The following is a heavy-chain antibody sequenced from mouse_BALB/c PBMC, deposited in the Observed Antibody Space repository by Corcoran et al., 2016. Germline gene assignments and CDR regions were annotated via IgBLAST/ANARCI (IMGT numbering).Heavy chain of an antibody. CDR3: ERLAYDYDESFAD. V-gene: IGHV1-9*01. Sequence: QVQLQQSGAELMKPGASVKISCKATGYTFSSYWIEWVKQRPGHGLEWIGEILPGSGSTNYNEKFKGKVTFTADPSSNTAYMQLSSLKSEDSAVYSGERLAYDYDESFADWGHGTLVTVSA. CDR1: GYTFSSYW. CDR2: ILPGSGST. D-gene: IGHD2-4*01. J-gene: IGHJ3*01.